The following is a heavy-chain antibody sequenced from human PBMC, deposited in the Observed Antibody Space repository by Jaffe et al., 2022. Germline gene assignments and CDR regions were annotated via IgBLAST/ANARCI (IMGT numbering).Heavy chain of an antibody. CDR3: AKSYYSGSGTYYKSWEVNGFDS. Sequence: QVQLVESGGGVVQPGGSLRLSCAASGFTFSSYGMHWVRQAPGKGLEWVAFIRYDGSNKYYADSVKGRFTISRDNSKNTLYLQMNSLRAEDTAVYYCAKSYYSGSGTYYKSWEVNGFDSWGQGTLVTVSS. J-gene: IGHJ4*02. V-gene: IGHV3-30*02. CDR2: IRYDGSNK. CDR1: GFTFSSYG. D-gene: IGHD3-10*01.